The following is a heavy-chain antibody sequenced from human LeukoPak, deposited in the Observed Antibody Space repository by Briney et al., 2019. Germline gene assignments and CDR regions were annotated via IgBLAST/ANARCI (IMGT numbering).Heavy chain of an antibody. CDR2: IYYSGST. J-gene: IGHJ3*02. CDR3: ARDRYRSGGSCYRGDAFDI. Sequence: SETLSLTCTVSGGSVSSGSYYWSWIRQPPGKGLEWIGYIYYSGSTNYNPSLKSRVTISVDTSKNQFSLKLSSVTAADTAVYYCARDRYRSGGSCYRGDAFDIWGQGTMVTVSS. CDR1: GGSVSSGSYY. D-gene: IGHD2-15*01. V-gene: IGHV4-61*01.